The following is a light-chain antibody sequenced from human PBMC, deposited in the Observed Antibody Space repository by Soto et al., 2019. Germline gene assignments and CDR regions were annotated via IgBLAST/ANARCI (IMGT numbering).Light chain of an antibody. CDR3: HHYDRSTSYA. J-gene: IGKJ2*01. CDR1: RSFASSY. CDR2: AAS. V-gene: IGKV3-20*01. Sequence: DIVLKQVPAALSLSPGERATLSCRSSRSFASSYLAWYQHKPGQAPRLLIYAASSRATGIPDRFIGSGSGKDFTITISRREPDDSAAYYWHHYDRSTSYAFGQGTKVDIK.